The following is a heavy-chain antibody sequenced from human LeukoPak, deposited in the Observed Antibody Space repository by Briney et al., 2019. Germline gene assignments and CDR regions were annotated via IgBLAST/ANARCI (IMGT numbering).Heavy chain of an antibody. Sequence: GGSLRLSCAASGFTFSSYWMSWVRQAPGKGLEWVSGISGSGGGTYYADSVKGRFTISRDNSKNTLYLQMTSLRAEDTAVYYCAKDQVWIVVGSFDYWGQGTLVTVSS. CDR3: AKDQVWIVVGSFDY. D-gene: IGHD3-22*01. CDR2: ISGSGGGT. J-gene: IGHJ4*02. CDR1: GFTFSSYW. V-gene: IGHV3-23*01.